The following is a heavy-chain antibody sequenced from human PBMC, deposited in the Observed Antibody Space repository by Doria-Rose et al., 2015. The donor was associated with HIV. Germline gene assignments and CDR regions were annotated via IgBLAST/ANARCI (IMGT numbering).Heavy chain of an antibody. CDR3: AREDHCGGDCVGPQTADS. CDR1: GFTLSSYS. V-gene: IGHV3-21*01. D-gene: IGHD2-21*01. J-gene: IGHJ5*01. CDR2: ISSSSRYI. Sequence: VQLQESGGGLVKPGGSLRLSCAVSGFTLSSYSMSWVRQAPGKGLEWVSSISSSSRYIYYADSVKGRFTISRDNAKNSLFLQMNSLRAEDTAVYYCAREDHCGGDCVGPQTADSWGQGTLVTVSS.